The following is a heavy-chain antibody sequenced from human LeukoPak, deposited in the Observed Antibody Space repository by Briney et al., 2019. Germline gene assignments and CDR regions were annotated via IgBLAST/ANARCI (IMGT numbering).Heavy chain of an antibody. CDR2: ISGSGGST. J-gene: IGHJ4*02. Sequence: GGSLRLSCAASGFTFSSYAVTWVRQAPGKGLQWVSVISGSGGSTYYADSVKGRFTISRDNSKNTLYLQMKNLRAEDTAVYYCAKPRKGSTVITLSAFDYWGQGSLVTVSS. V-gene: IGHV3-23*01. CDR3: AKPRKGSTVITLSAFDY. CDR1: GFTFSSYA. D-gene: IGHD4-17*01.